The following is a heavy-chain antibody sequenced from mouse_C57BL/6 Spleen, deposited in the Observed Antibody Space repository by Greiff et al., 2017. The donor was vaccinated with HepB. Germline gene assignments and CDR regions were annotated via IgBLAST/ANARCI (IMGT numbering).Heavy chain of an antibody. J-gene: IGHJ3*01. V-gene: IGHV1-74*01. Sequence: QVQLQQPGAELVKPGASVKVSCKASGYTFTSYWMHWVKQRPGRGLEWIGRIHPSDSDTNYNQKFKGKATLTVDKSSSTAYMQLSSLTSEDSAVYYCAKFNYYGSSQFAYWGQGTLVTVSA. D-gene: IGHD1-1*01. CDR3: AKFNYYGSSQFAY. CDR2: IHPSDSDT. CDR1: GYTFTSYW.